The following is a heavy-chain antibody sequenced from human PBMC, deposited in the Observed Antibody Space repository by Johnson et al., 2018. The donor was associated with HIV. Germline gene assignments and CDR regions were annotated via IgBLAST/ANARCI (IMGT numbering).Heavy chain of an antibody. D-gene: IGHD1-26*01. CDR2: ISDDGNNK. J-gene: IGHJ3*02. Sequence: QVQLVESGGGVVQPGRSLRLSCAASGFRFSTYALHWVRQTPGKGLEWVALISDDGNNKYYADSVTGRFTISRDNSKNTLYLQMNSLRAEDTAVYYCARSRNDKWELLLDAFDIWGQGTMVTVSS. CDR1: GFRFSTYA. V-gene: IGHV3-30-3*01. CDR3: ARSRNDKWELLLDAFDI.